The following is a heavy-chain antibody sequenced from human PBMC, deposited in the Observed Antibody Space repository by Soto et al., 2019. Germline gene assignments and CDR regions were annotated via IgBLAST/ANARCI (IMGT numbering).Heavy chain of an antibody. J-gene: IGHJ6*02. Sequence: PXESLRLSCVGSGFLFNNYDMHWVRQVRGKGLEWVSAIGAADDPCYSASVKGRFIVSRDNAQKSLYLQMNNLRAADTAVYYCARAYTGQLPRRGDYYYALDVWGRGTTVTVSS. CDR2: IGAADDP. CDR3: ARAYTGQLPRRGDYYYALDV. V-gene: IGHV3-13*05. D-gene: IGHD2-2*01. CDR1: GFLFNNYD.